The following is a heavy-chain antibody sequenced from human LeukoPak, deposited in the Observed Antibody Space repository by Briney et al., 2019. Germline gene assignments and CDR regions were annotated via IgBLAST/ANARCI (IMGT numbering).Heavy chain of an antibody. CDR2: INPNSGAA. D-gene: IGHD3-10*01. Sequence: ASVKVSCKASGSTFTGYYIHWVRQAPGQGLEWMAWINPNSGAANYAQKFQGRVTMTRDTSISTAYMELSRLTSDDTAVYFCARGRFGEWDNWFDPWGQGTLVTVSS. V-gene: IGHV1-2*02. CDR1: GSTFTGYY. J-gene: IGHJ5*02. CDR3: ARGRFGEWDNWFDP.